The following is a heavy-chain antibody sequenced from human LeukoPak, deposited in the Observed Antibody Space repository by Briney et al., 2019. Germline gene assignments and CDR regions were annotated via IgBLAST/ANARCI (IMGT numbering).Heavy chain of an antibody. J-gene: IGHJ5*02. CDR3: AKAYRDNWFDP. D-gene: IGHD4-4*01. CDR2: ISAAGEST. V-gene: IGHV3-23*01. Sequence: GGSLRLSCAAYGLSFSTYAMSWVRQAPGKGPEWVSTISAAGESTFYADSVKGRFTISRDNSKNTLYLQMNSLRAEDTAVYYCAKAYRDNWFDPWGQGTLVTVSS. CDR1: GLSFSTYA.